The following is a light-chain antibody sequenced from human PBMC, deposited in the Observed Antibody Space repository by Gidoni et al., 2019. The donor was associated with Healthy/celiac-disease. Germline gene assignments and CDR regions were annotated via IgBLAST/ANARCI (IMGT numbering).Light chain of an antibody. V-gene: IGLV3-25*03. Sequence: SYELTQPTSVSVSPGQTARITCSGDALPKQYAYWYQPKPGQAPVLVIYKDSERPSGLPERFSGSSSGTTVTLTISGVQAEDEADYYCQSADSSGTYRVFGGGTKLTVL. CDR3: QSADSSGTYRV. CDR2: KDS. J-gene: IGLJ3*02. CDR1: ALPKQY.